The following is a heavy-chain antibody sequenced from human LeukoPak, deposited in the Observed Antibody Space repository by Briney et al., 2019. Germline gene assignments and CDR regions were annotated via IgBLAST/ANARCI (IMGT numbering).Heavy chain of an antibody. J-gene: IGHJ5*02. D-gene: IGHD3-10*01. V-gene: IGHV1-69*05. CDR2: IIPIFGTA. CDR3: ARVFQFGWFDP. CDR1: GGTFSSYA. Sequence: ASVKVSCKASGGTFSSYAISWVRQAPGQGLEWMGGIIPIFGTANYAQRFQGRVTTTTDESTSTAYMELSSLRSEDTAVYYCARVFQFGWFDPWGQGTLVTVSS.